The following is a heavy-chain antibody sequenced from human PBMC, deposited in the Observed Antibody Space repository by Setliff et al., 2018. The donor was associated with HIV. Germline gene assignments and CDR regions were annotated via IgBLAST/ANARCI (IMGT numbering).Heavy chain of an antibody. D-gene: IGHD2-15*01. CDR1: GDTFNSHA. CDR3: ARDSRDIVVVIAPEPEPYYYYGMDV. J-gene: IGHJ6*04. Sequence: KVSCKASGDTFNSHAISWVRQAPGQGLEWMGGIIPIFGTPNYAQKFKGRLTITADESTSTVYMELSSLRSEDTAVYYCARDSRDIVVVIAPEPEPYYYYGMDVWGEGTTVTVSS. CDR2: IIPIFGTP. V-gene: IGHV1-69*01.